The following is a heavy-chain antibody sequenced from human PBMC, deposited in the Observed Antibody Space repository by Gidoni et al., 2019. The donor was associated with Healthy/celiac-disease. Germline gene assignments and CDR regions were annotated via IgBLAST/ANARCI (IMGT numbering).Heavy chain of an antibody. CDR2: ISSSSSYI. CDR3: ARDHMTGDFDY. Sequence: QLVESGRGLVKPGGSLRLSCAASGFTFSSSSMNWGRQAPGKGLEWVSSISSSSSYIYFASSVKGRFTISRDNAKNSLYLQMNGRRAEDTAVYYCARDHMTGDFDYWGQGTLVTVSS. J-gene: IGHJ4*02. V-gene: IGHV3-21*01. CDR1: GFTFSSSS. D-gene: IGHD3-10*01.